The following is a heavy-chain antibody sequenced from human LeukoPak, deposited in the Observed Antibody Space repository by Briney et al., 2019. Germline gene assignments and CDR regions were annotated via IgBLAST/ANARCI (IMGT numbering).Heavy chain of an antibody. Sequence: GGSLRLSCAASGLTFSSYAMNWVRQAPGKGLEWVSGISGSGGSTYYADSVKGRFTISRDNSKNTLYLQMNSLRAEDTAVYYCAKKAYSDFMWYFGYWGQGTLVTVSS. V-gene: IGHV3-23*01. CDR3: AKKAYSDFMWYFGY. J-gene: IGHJ4*02. D-gene: IGHD4-11*01. CDR2: ISGSGGST. CDR1: GLTFSSYA.